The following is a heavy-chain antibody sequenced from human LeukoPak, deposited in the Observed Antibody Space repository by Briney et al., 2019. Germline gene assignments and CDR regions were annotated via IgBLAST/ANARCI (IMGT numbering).Heavy chain of an antibody. J-gene: IGHJ4*02. V-gene: IGHV3-30*14. D-gene: IGHD6-19*01. Sequence: GRSLRLSCEASGFTFSNYAMHWVRQAPGKGLEWVSVLAHDGGDKYFADSVKGGFTVSRDNSKNTLYLQMSSLRAEDTAVYYCARGPAAVAGIDYWGRGTLVTVSS. CDR2: LAHDGGDK. CDR3: ARGPAAVAGIDY. CDR1: GFTFSNYA.